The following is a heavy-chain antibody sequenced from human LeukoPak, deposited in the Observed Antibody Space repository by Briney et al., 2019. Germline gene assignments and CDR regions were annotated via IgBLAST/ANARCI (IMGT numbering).Heavy chain of an antibody. CDR3: ARNPGSRPLDY. J-gene: IGHJ4*02. CDR2: MYHGGRT. CDR1: GYSISSGYY. V-gene: IGHV4-38-2*01. Sequence: PSETLSLTCAVSGYSISSGYYWGWIRQPPGKGLEWIGSMYHGGRTYYNPSLKSRDTISVDTSKNQFYLKLSSVTAADTAVYYCARNPGSRPLDYWGQGTLVTVSS.